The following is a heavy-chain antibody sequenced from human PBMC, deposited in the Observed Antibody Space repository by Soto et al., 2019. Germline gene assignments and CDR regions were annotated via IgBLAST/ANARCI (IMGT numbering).Heavy chain of an antibody. V-gene: IGHV3-23*01. CDR1: GFIFNDYA. J-gene: IGHJ4*02. CDR2: ISGSGGNT. D-gene: IGHD6-19*01. CDR3: VKARSGWYLYYFDY. Sequence: DVKVLESGGGLVQPGGSLRLSCAASGFIFNDYAMNWVRQAPWKGLEWVSGISGSGGNTYYADSVKGRFAISRDKSNNTLYLQLSSLKAEDTDLYYCVKARSGWYLYYFDYWGQGTRVTVSS.